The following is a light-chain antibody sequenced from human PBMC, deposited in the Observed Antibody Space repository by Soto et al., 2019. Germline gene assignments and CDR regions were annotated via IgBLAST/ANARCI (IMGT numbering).Light chain of an antibody. CDR2: LNSDGSH. V-gene: IGLV4-69*01. CDR1: SGHSTYA. J-gene: IGLJ7*01. Sequence: QPVLTQSPSASASLGASVKLTCTLSSGHSTYAIAWHQQRPEKGPRYLMKLNSDGSHNKGDGIPDRFSGSSSGAERYLTISSLQSEDEADYYCQTWGTGFAVFGGGTQLTVL. CDR3: QTWGTGFAV.